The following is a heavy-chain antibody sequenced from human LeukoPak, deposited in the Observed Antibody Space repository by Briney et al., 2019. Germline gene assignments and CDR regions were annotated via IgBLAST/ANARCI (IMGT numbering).Heavy chain of an antibody. D-gene: IGHD3-3*01. CDR3: ARVDFWSGYTLYFDY. J-gene: IGHJ4*02. CDR1: GFTFSDYY. CDR2: ISSSGSTI. Sequence: GESLRLSCAASGFTFSDYYMSWIRQTPGKGLEWISYISSSGSTIYYADSVKGRFTISRDNAKNSLYLQMNSLRAEDTAVYYCARVDFWSGYTLYFDYWGQGTLVTVSS. V-gene: IGHV3-11*04.